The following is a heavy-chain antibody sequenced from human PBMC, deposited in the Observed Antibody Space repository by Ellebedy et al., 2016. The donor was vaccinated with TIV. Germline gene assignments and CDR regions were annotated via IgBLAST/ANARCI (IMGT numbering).Heavy chain of an antibody. CDR2: DSGSDGSV. J-gene: IGHJ4*02. CDR3: AKGVVVVVPAKGFDN. V-gene: IGHV3-23*01. Sequence: GESLKISXAASGFTFSSYSMTWIRQAPGKGPEWVSTDSGSDGSVHYTDSVKGRFTISRDNSKNTLYLQMRSLRAEDSAVYYCAKGVVVVVPAKGFDNWGQGTLVTVSS. D-gene: IGHD2-2*01. CDR1: GFTFSSYS.